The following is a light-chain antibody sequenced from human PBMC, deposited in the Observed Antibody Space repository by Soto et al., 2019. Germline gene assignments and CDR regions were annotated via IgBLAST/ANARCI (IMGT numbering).Light chain of an antibody. Sequence: QSVLTQPASVSGSPGQSITISCTGTSSDVGGHNYVSWYQQHPGKAPKLMIYEVSNRPSGVSNRFSGSSSGNTASLTISGVPAEDEADYYCSSYTSSSTPLVFGTGTKLTVL. J-gene: IGLJ1*01. CDR1: SSDVGGHNY. CDR2: EVS. CDR3: SSYTSSSTPLV. V-gene: IGLV2-14*01.